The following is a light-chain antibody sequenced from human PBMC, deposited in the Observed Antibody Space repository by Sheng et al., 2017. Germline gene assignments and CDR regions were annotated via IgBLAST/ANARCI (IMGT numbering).Light chain of an antibody. CDR1: ALPTKF. CDR2: QDT. CDR3: QVWDTDSHHV. V-gene: IGLV3-10*01. J-gene: IGLJ2*01. Sequence: SYELTQPPSVSVSPGQTAEITCSGDALPTKFASWYQQRSGQAPVLVIYQDTRRPSGIPERFSGSTSGDTATLTISRVAAGDEADYYCQVWDTDSHHVFGGGTKLTVL.